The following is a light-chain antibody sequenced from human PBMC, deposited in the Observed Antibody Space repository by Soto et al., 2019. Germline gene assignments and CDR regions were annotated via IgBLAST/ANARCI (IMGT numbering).Light chain of an antibody. J-gene: IGLJ1*01. Sequence: QSVLTQPPSVSGAPGQRVTISCTGSSSNIGAGYDVHWYQQLPGTAPKLLIYGNSNRPSGVPDRFSGSKSGTSASLAITGLQAKEEADYCCQSYDSSLSVYVFGTGTKVTVL. CDR1: SSNIGAGYD. CDR2: GNS. CDR3: QSYDSSLSVYV. V-gene: IGLV1-40*01.